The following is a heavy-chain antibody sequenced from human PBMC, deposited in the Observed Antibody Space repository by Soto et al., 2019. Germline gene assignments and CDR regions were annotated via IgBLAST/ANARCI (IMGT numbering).Heavy chain of an antibody. CDR3: ATYYDGSGPPRSYYLDN. J-gene: IGHJ4*02. D-gene: IGHD3-22*01. V-gene: IGHV3-30*03. Sequence: QVQLVESGGGVVQPGTSLSLSCAASGFTFSSYGMQWVRQAPGKGLECVALTLHDGSKDYYVDSVNGRFTISRDNSKKTLYLQMNSLRSEDTADYYCATYYDGSGPPRSYYLDNWGQGTLVTVSS. CDR1: GFTFSSYG. CDR2: TLHDGSKD.